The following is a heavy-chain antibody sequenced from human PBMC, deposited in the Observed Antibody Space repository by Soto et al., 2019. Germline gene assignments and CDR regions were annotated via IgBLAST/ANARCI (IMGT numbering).Heavy chain of an antibody. D-gene: IGHD6-19*01. Sequence: EVQLLESGGDLAQPGGSLRLICAASGFTFSNYAMTWVRQSPGKGLEWVSTITSAGSTFYGDTVKGRFTISRDNSKSTLYLQMNSLGAEDTAVYYCAKTDKFHSQSSGWANRFDSWGQGTLVTVCS. CDR2: ITSAGST. CDR3: AKTDKFHSQSSGWANRFDS. V-gene: IGHV3-23*01. J-gene: IGHJ4*02. CDR1: GFTFSNYA.